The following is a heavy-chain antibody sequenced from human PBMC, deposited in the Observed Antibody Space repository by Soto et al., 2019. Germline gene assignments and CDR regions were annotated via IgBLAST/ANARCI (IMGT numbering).Heavy chain of an antibody. CDR3: ARLLAGPMAFDY. Sequence: QVQLQESGPGLVKPSQTLSLTCTVSGGSISSGDYYWSWIRQPPGKGLEWIGYIYYSGSTYYNPALQSPVTIPVDPSKNPFPPKLGSVTAADTAVYYCARLLAGPMAFDYWGQGTLVTVSS. D-gene: IGHD1-26*01. J-gene: IGHJ4*02. CDR1: GGSISSGDYY. CDR2: IYYSGST. V-gene: IGHV4-30-4*01.